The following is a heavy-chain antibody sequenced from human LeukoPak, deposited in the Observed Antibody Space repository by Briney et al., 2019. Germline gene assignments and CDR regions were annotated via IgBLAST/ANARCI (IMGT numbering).Heavy chain of an antibody. Sequence: PSETLSLTCSDSGCSITSTSFWAWIRQTPGKGLEWSGSINHLGSAYYNPSLESRVTISVDTSKNHFSLNLKSVTAADTAVYYCASPNLMVRGVPKPLDYWGLRTLVTVSS. D-gene: IGHD3-10*01. J-gene: IGHJ4*02. CDR3: ASPNLMVRGVPKPLDY. CDR2: INHLGSA. V-gene: IGHV4-38-2*02. CDR1: GCSITSTSF.